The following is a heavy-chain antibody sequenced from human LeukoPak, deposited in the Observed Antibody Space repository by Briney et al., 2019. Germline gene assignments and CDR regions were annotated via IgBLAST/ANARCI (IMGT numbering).Heavy chain of an antibody. CDR3: ATQRGGSGRYDYFDY. V-gene: IGHV3-30*04. CDR2: ISYDGSIK. CDR1: GFTFSSYV. J-gene: IGHJ4*02. D-gene: IGHD6-19*01. Sequence: GGSLRLSCEASGFTFSSYVLHWVRQAPGKGLEWVAVISYDGSIKNYADSVKGRFTISRDNSKNTLYLQMNSLRADDTAVYYCATQRGGSGRYDYFDYWGQGTLVAVSS.